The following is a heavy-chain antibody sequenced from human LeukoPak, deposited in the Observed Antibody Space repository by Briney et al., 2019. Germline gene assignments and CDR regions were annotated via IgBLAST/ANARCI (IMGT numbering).Heavy chain of an antibody. CDR3: AAVDVAVAGNDWYFDL. CDR2: ISYSGNS. J-gene: IGHJ2*01. V-gene: IGHV4-39*01. D-gene: IGHD6-19*01. Sequence: PSETLSLTCNVSGGSISSSTYYWGWIRQPPGKGLEWMGGISYSGNSYDNPSLKSRVNMFADTSKNQFSLKVKSVTAADTAVYYCAAVDVAVAGNDWYFDLWGRGTLVTVSS. CDR1: GGSISSSTYY.